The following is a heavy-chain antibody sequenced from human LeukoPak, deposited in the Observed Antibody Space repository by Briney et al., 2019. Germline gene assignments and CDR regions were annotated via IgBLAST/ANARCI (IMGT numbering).Heavy chain of an antibody. J-gene: IGHJ6*02. CDR3: RPFPFSGMDV. CDR1: GFSFSSYA. CDR2: ISSNGGST. Sequence: GGSLRLSCSASGFSFSSYAMDWVRQAPGKGLEYVSGISSNGGSTYHADSVKGRFTISRDNSKNTLYLQMSSLRTEGTAVYYCRPFPFSGMDVWGQGTTVTVSS. V-gene: IGHV3-64D*09.